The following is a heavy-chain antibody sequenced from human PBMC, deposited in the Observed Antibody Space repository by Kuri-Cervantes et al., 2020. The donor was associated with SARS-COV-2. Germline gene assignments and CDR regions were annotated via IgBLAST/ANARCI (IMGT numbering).Heavy chain of an antibody. Sequence: GGSLRLSCVASGFGLRTNVVNWVRQAPGKGLEWVSSISSSSSYIYYADSVKGRFTISRDNAKNSLYLQMNSLRAEDTAVYYCARDPTAGRLRYFDWFSSGPSNYYGMDVWGQGTTVTVSS. V-gene: IGHV3-21*03. CDR3: ARDPTAGRLRYFDWFSSGPSNYYGMDV. CDR2: ISSSSSYI. CDR1: GFGLRTNV. D-gene: IGHD3-9*01. J-gene: IGHJ6*02.